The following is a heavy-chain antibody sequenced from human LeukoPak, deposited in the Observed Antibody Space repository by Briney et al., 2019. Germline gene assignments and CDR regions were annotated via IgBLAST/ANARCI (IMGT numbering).Heavy chain of an antibody. CDR2: INHSGST. D-gene: IGHD2-2*01. J-gene: IGHJ5*02. V-gene: IGHV4-34*01. Sequence: SETLSLTCTVSGGSISSYYWSWIRQPPGKGLEWIGEINHSGSTNYNPSLKSRVTISVDTSKNQFSLKLSSVTAADTAVYYCARLLLGYCSSTSCRGRWFDPWGQGTLVTVSS. CDR1: GGSISSYY. CDR3: ARLLLGYCSSTSCRGRWFDP.